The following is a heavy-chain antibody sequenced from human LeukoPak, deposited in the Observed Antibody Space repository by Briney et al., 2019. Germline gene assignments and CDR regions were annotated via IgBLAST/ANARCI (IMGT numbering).Heavy chain of an antibody. D-gene: IGHD1-26*01. Sequence: GGSLRLSCAASGFTFSSYAMSWVRQAPGKGLEWVSGISAGGGSTYYADSVKGRFTISRDNSKNTLYLQMNSLRAEDTAVFYCAKLISFSGSYSYFDYWGQGTLVTVSS. V-gene: IGHV3-23*01. J-gene: IGHJ4*02. CDR2: ISAGGGST. CDR3: AKLISFSGSYSYFDY. CDR1: GFTFSSYA.